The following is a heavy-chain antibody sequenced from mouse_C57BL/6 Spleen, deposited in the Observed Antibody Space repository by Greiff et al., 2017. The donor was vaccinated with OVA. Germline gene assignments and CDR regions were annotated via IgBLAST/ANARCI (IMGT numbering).Heavy chain of an antibody. V-gene: IGHV1-64*01. CDR3: ATTMVTAFDY. J-gene: IGHJ2*01. D-gene: IGHD2-2*01. CDR1: GYTFTSYW. CDR2: IHPNRGST. Sequence: VQLKQPGAELVKPGASVKLSCKASGYTFTSYWMHWVKQRPGQGLEWIGMIHPNRGSTNYNEKFKSKATLTVDKSSSTAYMQLSSLTSEDSAVYYCATTMVTAFDYWGQGTTLTVSS.